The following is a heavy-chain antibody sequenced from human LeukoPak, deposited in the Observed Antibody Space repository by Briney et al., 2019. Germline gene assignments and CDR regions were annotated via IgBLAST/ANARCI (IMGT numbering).Heavy chain of an antibody. CDR2: IWYDGSNK. V-gene: IGHV3-33*01. D-gene: IGHD2-15*01. CDR3: ARGQYSPDY. J-gene: IGHJ4*02. Sequence: GGSLRLSCAASGFTFSSYGMRWVRQAPGKGLEWVAVIWYDGSNKYYTDSVKGRFTISRDNSKNTLYLQMNSPRAEDTAVYYCARGQYSPDYWGQGTLVTVSS. CDR1: GFTFSSYG.